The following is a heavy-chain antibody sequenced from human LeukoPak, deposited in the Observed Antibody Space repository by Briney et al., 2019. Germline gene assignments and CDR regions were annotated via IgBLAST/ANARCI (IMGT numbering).Heavy chain of an antibody. D-gene: IGHD3-22*01. Sequence: ASVKVSCKASGYTFTGYYMHWVRQAPGQGLEWMGWINPNSGGTNYAQKFQGRVTMTRDTSISTAYMELSRLRSDDTAVYYCARDLYYYDSSGEPWGQGTLVTVSS. V-gene: IGHV1-2*02. CDR2: INPNSGGT. CDR1: GYTFTGYY. J-gene: IGHJ5*02. CDR3: ARDLYYYDSSGEP.